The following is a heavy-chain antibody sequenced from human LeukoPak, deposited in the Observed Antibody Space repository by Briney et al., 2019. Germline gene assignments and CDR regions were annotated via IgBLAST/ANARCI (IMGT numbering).Heavy chain of an antibody. J-gene: IGHJ6*03. CDR1: GFTFSNYA. Sequence: GGSLRLSCAASGFTFSNYALSWVRQAPGKGLEWVSGIHGSGDNTYYADSVKGRFTSSRDNSKNTLFLQMNILRVEDTAVYYCATNPPQYSGSSYYYYFYMDVWGKGTAVTISS. V-gene: IGHV3-23*01. CDR3: ATNPPQYSGSSYYYYFYMDV. D-gene: IGHD1-26*01. CDR2: IHGSGDNT.